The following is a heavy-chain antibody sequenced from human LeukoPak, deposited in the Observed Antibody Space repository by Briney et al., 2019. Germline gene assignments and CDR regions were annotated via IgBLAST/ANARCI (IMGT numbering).Heavy chain of an antibody. V-gene: IGHV4-38-2*01. Sequence: SETLSLTCAVSGYSISSGYYWGWIRQPPGKGLEWIGSFYLGGSTYYNPSLKSRVTISVDTSKNQFSLKLSSVTAADTAVYYCARHMDDFWSGFDYWGQGTLVTVSS. CDR2: FYLGGST. CDR1: GYSISSGYY. CDR3: ARHMDDFWSGFDY. D-gene: IGHD3-3*01. J-gene: IGHJ4*02.